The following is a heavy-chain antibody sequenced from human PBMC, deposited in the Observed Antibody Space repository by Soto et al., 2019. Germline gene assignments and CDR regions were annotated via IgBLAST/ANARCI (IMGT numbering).Heavy chain of an antibody. V-gene: IGHV4-4*07. D-gene: IGHD1-1*01. J-gene: IGHJ5*02. Sequence: PSETLSLTCTVSDISIGNYYFNWIRQPPGKGLEWIGRIYATGTTDYNPSLKSRVMMSVDTSKKQFSLKLRSVTAADTAVYYCVRDGTKTLRDWFDPWGQGSSVTVSS. CDR1: DISIGNYY. CDR3: VRDGTKTLRDWFDP. CDR2: IYATGTT.